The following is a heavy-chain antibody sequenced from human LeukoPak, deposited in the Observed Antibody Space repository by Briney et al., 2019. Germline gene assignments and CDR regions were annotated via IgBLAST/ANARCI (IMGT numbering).Heavy chain of an antibody. V-gene: IGHV1-69*04. CDR3: ARPFGYSSGWRSSADYYYYGMDV. D-gene: IGHD6-19*01. CDR2: IIPILGVA. J-gene: IGHJ6*02. Sequence: ASVKVSCKASGGTSSSYAISWVRQAPGQGLEWMGRIIPILGVANYAQKFQGRVTLTADKTTSTAYMELSSLRSEDTAVYYCARPFGYSSGWRSSADYYYYGMDVWGQGTKVTVSS. CDR1: GGTSSSYA.